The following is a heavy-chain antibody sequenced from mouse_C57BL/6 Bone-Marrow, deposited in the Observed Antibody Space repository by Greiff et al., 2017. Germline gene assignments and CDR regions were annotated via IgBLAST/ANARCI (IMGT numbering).Heavy chain of an antibody. Sequence: EVKLVESGGDLVKPGGSLKLSCAASGFTFSSYGMSWVRQTPDKRLEWVATISSGGSYTYYPDSVKGRFTISRDNAKNTLYLQMSSLKSEDTAMYYCARHRQLRGYAMDYWGQGTSVTVSS. J-gene: IGHJ4*01. CDR1: GFTFSSYG. CDR2: ISSGGSYT. V-gene: IGHV5-6*02. D-gene: IGHD3-2*02. CDR3: ARHRQLRGYAMDY.